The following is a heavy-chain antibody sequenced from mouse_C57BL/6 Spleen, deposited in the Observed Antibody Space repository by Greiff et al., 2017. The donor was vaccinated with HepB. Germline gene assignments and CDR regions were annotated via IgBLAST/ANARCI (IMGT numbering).Heavy chain of an antibody. J-gene: IGHJ4*01. CDR3: ARNVGAYSNYGVFYAMDY. D-gene: IGHD2-5*01. CDR2: IDPSDSYT. CDR1: GYTFTSYW. V-gene: IGHV1-69*01. Sequence: QVQLQQPGAELVMPGASVKLSCKASGYTFTSYWMHWVKQRPGQGLEWIGEIDPSDSYTNYNQKFKGKSTLTVDKSSSTAYMQLSSLTSEDSAVYYCARNVGAYSNYGVFYAMDYWGQGTSVTVSS.